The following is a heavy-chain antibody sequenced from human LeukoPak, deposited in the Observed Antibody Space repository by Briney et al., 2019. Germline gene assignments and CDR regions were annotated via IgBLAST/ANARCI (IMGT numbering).Heavy chain of an antibody. CDR3: ARDLTDYDSSGTDFDY. J-gene: IGHJ4*02. Sequence: GGSLRLSCAASGFTFSSYEMNWVRQAPGKGLEWVSYISSGSSSIFYADSVKGRFTISRDNAKNSLYLQMNSLRAEDTAVYYCARDLTDYDSSGTDFDYWGQGTLVTVSS. D-gene: IGHD3-22*01. V-gene: IGHV3-21*05. CDR1: GFTFSSYE. CDR2: ISSGSSSI.